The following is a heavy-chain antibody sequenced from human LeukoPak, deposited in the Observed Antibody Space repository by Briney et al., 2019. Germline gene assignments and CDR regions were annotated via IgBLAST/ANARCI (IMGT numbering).Heavy chain of an antibody. CDR1: GFTFSTYY. Sequence: GGSLRLSCAASGFTFSTYYMNWVRQAPGKGLEWVSSISSSSIYIYYADSVKGRFTISRDNAKNSLYLQMNRLRAEETAVYYCARDLGSDYYDSSGYYDYWGQGTLVTVSS. CDR3: ARDLGSDYYDSSGYYDY. J-gene: IGHJ4*02. D-gene: IGHD3-22*01. CDR2: ISSSSIYI. V-gene: IGHV3-21*01.